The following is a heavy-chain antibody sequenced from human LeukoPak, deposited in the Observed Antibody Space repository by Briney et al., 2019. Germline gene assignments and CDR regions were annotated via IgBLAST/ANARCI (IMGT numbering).Heavy chain of an antibody. Sequence: PSQTLSLTCTVSGGSISSGSYYWSWIRQPAGKGLEWIGRIYTSGSTNYNPSLKSRVTISVDTSKNQFSLKLSSVTAADTAVYYCAREGVSSGYSEYDAFDIWGQGTMVTVSS. CDR3: AREGVSSGYSEYDAFDI. CDR1: GGSISSGSYY. CDR2: IYTSGST. D-gene: IGHD3-22*01. V-gene: IGHV4-61*02. J-gene: IGHJ3*02.